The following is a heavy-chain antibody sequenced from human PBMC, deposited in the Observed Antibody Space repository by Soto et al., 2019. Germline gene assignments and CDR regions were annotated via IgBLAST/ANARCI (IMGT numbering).Heavy chain of an antibody. CDR3: ARPREAGKNYYGVDV. Sequence: GXSLNISCNGSGYSFTSYWLGWLRQIPGKGLEWMGIIYPGDSDTRYSPSFQGQVTISADKSISTAYLQWSSLKASDTAMYYCARPREAGKNYYGVDVWGQGTTVTVSS. CDR2: IYPGDSDT. V-gene: IGHV5-51*01. D-gene: IGHD6-19*01. CDR1: GYSFTSYW. J-gene: IGHJ6*02.